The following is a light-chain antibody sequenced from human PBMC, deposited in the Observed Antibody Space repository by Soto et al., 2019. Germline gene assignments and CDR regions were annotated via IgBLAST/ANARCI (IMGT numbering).Light chain of an antibody. Sequence: EMTQCPGTRSLFPGKRATLSSDASQAISDNLAWYQHKPGQPPRLLIYDASTRATGIPARFSGGGSGTEFTLTISSLQSEDFAVYYCQQCDNWLTGTFGQGTKVDIK. CDR1: QAISDN. CDR3: QQCDNWLTGT. CDR2: DAS. J-gene: IGKJ1*01. V-gene: IGKV3-15*01.